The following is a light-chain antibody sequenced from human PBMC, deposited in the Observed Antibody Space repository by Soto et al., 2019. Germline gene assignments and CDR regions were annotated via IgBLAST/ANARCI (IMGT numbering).Light chain of an antibody. CDR2: GNS. V-gene: IGLV1-40*01. CDR1: SSNIGAGYD. J-gene: IGLJ1*01. CDR3: QSYDSSLSAHV. Sequence: QSVLTQPPSVSGAPGQMVTISCTGSSSNIGAGYDVHWYQQLPGTAPKLLIYGNSNRPSGVPDRFSGSKSGTSASLAITGLQAEDEADYYCQSYDSSLSAHVFGTGTKVTVL.